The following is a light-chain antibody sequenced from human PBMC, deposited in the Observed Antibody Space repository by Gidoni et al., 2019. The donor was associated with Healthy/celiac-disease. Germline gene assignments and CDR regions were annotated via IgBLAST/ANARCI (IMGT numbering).Light chain of an antibody. CDR1: QSVSSY. CDR2: DAS. CDR3: QQRSNWPLVT. J-gene: IGKJ3*01. V-gene: IGKV3-11*01. Sequence: EIVLTQSPATLSLSPGERATLSCRASQSVSSYLAWSQQKPGQAPRLRIYDASNRATGIPARFSGSGSGTDFTLTISSLEPEDFAVYYCQQRSNWPLVTFGPGTKVDIK.